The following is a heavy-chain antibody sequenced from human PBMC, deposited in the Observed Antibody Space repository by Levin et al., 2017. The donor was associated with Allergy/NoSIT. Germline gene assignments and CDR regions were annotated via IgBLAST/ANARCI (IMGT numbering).Heavy chain of an antibody. Sequence: SETLSLTCTVSGGSISGGDYYWSWIRQPPGTGLEWIGYIYYGGYTHSNPSLKSRVTISIDTSKNQFSLKLSSVTAADTAVYYCARADSAYDPTPYSGAYYSYYFDYWGQGTLVTVSS. V-gene: IGHV4-30-4*01. J-gene: IGHJ4*02. CDR1: GGSISGGDYY. D-gene: IGHD1-26*01. CDR2: IYYGGYT. CDR3: ARADSAYDPTPYSGAYYSYYFDY.